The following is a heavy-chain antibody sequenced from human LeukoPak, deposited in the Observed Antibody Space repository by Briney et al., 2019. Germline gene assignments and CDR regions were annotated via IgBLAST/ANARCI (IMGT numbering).Heavy chain of an antibody. D-gene: IGHD6-19*01. CDR2: IRSKAYGGTT. CDR3: TRGTAVAGTVDYFDY. V-gene: IGHV3-49*04. J-gene: IGHJ4*02. Sequence: GGSLRLSCTASGFTFGDYAMSWVRQAPGKGLEWVGFIRSKAYGGTTEYAASVKGRFTISRGDSKSIAYLQMNSLKTEDTAVYYCTRGTAVAGTVDYFDYWGQGTLVTVSS. CDR1: GFTFGDYA.